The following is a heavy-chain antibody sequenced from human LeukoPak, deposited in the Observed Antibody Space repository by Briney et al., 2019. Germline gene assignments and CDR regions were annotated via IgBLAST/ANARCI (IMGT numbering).Heavy chain of an antibody. J-gene: IGHJ4*02. CDR3: AKEPYPYCSNGVCYDIDRFWDS. V-gene: IGHV3-23*01. D-gene: IGHD2-8*01. Sequence: GGSQRLSCTASGYTVSNYVMSWVRQAPGKGLEWVSAIGFSSTNYADSVKGRFTISRDTSKNTLFLQMNSLRVEDTAVYFYAKEPYPYCSNGVCYDIDRFWDSWGQGTLVTVSS. CDR2: IGFSST. CDR1: GYTVSNYV.